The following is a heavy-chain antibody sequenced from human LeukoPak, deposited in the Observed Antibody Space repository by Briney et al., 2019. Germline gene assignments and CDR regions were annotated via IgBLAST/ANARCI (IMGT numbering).Heavy chain of an antibody. CDR2: IIPIFGTA. Sequence: PVKVSCKASGGTFSSYAISWVRQAPGQGLEWMGGIIPIFGTANYAQKFQGRVTITADESTSTAYMELSSLRSEDTAVYYCASLAAAGRGGWFDPWGQGTLVTVSS. D-gene: IGHD6-13*01. J-gene: IGHJ5*02. CDR3: ASLAAAGRGGWFDP. CDR1: GGTFSSYA. V-gene: IGHV1-69*13.